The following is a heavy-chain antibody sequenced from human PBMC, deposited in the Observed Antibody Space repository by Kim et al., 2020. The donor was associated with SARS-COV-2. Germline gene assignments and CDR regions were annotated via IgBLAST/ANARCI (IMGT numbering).Heavy chain of an antibody. CDR1: GFSFSSFG. CDR2: ISSSSSHI. CDR3: ARDDGEYPRHSVMDV. D-gene: IGHD4-17*01. J-gene: IGHJ6*02. Sequence: GGSLRLSCAASGFSFSSFGMNWVRQAPGKGLEWVSYISSSSSHIYYAGPVRGRFTISRDNAKNSVYLQTNSLRDDDTAEYYCARDDGEYPRHSVMDVWG. V-gene: IGHV3-48*02.